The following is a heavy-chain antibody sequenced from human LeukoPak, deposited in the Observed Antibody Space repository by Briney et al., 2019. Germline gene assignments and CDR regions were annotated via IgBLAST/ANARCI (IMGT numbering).Heavy chain of an antibody. D-gene: IGHD3-10*01. J-gene: IGHJ4*02. CDR2: ISSSGSTI. Sequence: GGSLRLSCAASGFTFSSYEMNWVRQAPGKGLEWVSYISSSGSTIYYADSVKGRFTISRDNAKNPLYLQMNSLRVEDTAVYYCAKVAKYYYGSETYYFFEHWGQGTPVTASS. CDR1: GFTFSSYE. V-gene: IGHV3-48*03. CDR3: AKVAKYYYGSETYYFFEH.